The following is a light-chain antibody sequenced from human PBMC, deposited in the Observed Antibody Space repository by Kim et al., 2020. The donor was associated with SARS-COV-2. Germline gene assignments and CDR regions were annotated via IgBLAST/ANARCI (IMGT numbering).Light chain of an antibody. J-gene: IGKJ2*01. CDR3: QQYQNVPPYT. CDR2: DAS. CDR1: QDISNY. Sequence: DIQMTQSPSSLSASVGDRVTITCQASQDISNYLNWYQQKPGKAPKLLIYDASDLETGVPSRFSGSGSGTDFTFTISSLQPEDIATYYCQQYQNVPPYTFGQGTKLEI. V-gene: IGKV1-33*01.